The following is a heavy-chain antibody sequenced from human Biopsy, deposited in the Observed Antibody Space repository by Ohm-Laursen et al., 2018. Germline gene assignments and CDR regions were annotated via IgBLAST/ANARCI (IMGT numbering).Heavy chain of an antibody. CDR2: ITQSGST. V-gene: IGHV4-34*01. CDR1: GGSFNGYF. D-gene: IGHD6-13*01. Sequence: GTLSLTCAVYGGSFNGYFWSWIRQPPGKGLEWIGDITQSGSTNYSPSLKSRVTISVDTAKKQFSLSLRSVTAADTAVYYCARVPLPGIGAAYQGRFLYGMGVWGQGTTVSVSS. J-gene: IGHJ6*02. CDR3: ARVPLPGIGAAYQGRFLYGMGV.